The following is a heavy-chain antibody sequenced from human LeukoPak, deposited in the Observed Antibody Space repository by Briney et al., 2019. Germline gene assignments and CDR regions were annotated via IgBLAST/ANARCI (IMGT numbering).Heavy chain of an antibody. CDR2: VHAGDSDA. D-gene: IGHD6-13*01. J-gene: IGHJ2*01. V-gene: IGHV5-51*01. CDR3: ARFGYSTSLDFYLDV. Sequence: GESLKISCQASGFTFTNYWIAWVRQMPGKGLEWMGIVHAGDSDARYSPSFQDQVTMSADKSISTAYLQWNSLRASDSAMYFCARFGYSTSLDFYLDVCGRGTLVAVSS. CDR1: GFTFTNYW.